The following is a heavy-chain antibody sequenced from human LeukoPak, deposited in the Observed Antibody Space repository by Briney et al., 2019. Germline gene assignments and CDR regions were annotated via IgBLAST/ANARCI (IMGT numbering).Heavy chain of an antibody. Sequence: GTSLRLSCAASGFTFSSYAMHWVRQAPGKGLGWISSISASGGSTYYADSVKGRFTISRDNSKNTLYLQMNSLRAEDTAIYYCAKDLNLDYWGQGTLVTVSS. CDR1: GFTFSSYA. CDR2: ISASGGST. J-gene: IGHJ4*02. CDR3: AKDLNLDY. V-gene: IGHV3-23*01.